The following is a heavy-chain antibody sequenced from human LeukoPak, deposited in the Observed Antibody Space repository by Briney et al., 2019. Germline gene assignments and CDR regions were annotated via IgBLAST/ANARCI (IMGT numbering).Heavy chain of an antibody. V-gene: IGHV4-39*01. Sequence: PAETLSLTCTVSGGSISIIPYYWGWVRQPPGKGLEWIGSIYYSGTTYYNPSLRSRVTISVDTSKNQFSLKLSSVTAADTAVYYCARGKGGWYTYYFDYWGQGTLVTVSS. D-gene: IGHD6-19*01. CDR1: GGSISIIPYY. J-gene: IGHJ4*02. CDR3: ARGKGGWYTYYFDY. CDR2: IYYSGTT.